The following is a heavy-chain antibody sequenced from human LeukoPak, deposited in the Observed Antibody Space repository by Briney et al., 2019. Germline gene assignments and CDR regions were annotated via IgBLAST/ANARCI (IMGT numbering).Heavy chain of an antibody. V-gene: IGHV3-48*03. CDR2: ISGGGSAI. CDR3: AREGEVAAFDAFDI. CDR1: GYTFSSYE. J-gene: IGHJ3*02. D-gene: IGHD6-19*01. Sequence: GESLRISCKGSGYTFSSYEMNWVRQAPGKGLEWVSYISGGGSAIYYADSVKGRFTISRDNAKNSLYLQMNSLRAEDTALYYCAREGEVAAFDAFDIWGPGTMVTVSS.